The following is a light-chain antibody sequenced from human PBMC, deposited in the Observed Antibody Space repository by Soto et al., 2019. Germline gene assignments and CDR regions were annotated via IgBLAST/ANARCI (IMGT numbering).Light chain of an antibody. CDR3: NSYAGSNNWV. CDR1: SSDVGGYNY. J-gene: IGLJ3*02. CDR2: EVS. Sequence: QSALTQPASVSGSXXXXXTISCTGTSSDVGGYNYVSWYQQHPGKAPKLMIYEVSKRPSGVPDRFSGSKSGNTASLTVSGLQAEDEADYYCNSYAGSNNWVFGGGTKLTVL. V-gene: IGLV2-8*01.